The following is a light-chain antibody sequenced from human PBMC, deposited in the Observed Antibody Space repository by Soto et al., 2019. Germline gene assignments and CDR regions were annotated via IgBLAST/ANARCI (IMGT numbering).Light chain of an antibody. Sequence: DIQMTQSPSTLSASVGDRVTITCRASQSISNWLAWYQQKPGIAPKLLIYSASSLESGVPSRFSGSGSGTEFTLTISRLQPDEFATYYCQQFYFYPLTFGRGTKVEI. V-gene: IGKV1-5*03. CDR3: QQFYFYPLT. CDR2: SAS. J-gene: IGKJ4*01. CDR1: QSISNW.